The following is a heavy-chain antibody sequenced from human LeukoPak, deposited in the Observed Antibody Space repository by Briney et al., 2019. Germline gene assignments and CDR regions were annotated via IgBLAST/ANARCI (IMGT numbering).Heavy chain of an antibody. J-gene: IGHJ4*02. V-gene: IGHV3-23*01. Sequence: GGSLRLPCAASGFTFSSYAMSWVRQAPGKGLEWVSVISSSGGSTYYADSVKGRFTISRDNSKNTLYLQMNSLRAEDTAVYYCAKVIGPMTTGFDYWGQGTLVTVSS. CDR1: GFTFSSYA. D-gene: IGHD4-11*01. CDR3: AKVIGPMTTGFDY. CDR2: ISSSGGST.